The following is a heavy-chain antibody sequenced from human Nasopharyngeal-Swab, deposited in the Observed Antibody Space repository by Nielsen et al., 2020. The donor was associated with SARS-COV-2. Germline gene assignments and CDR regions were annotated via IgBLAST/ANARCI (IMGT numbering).Heavy chain of an antibody. CDR3: ASSWYGFPPAEYFQH. CDR1: GGSISSSSYY. CDR2: IYYSGST. D-gene: IGHD6-13*01. V-gene: IGHV4-39*01. J-gene: IGHJ1*01. Sequence: SETLSLTCTLPGGSISSSSYYWGWIRQPPGKGLEWIGNIYYSGSTYYNPSLKSRVTISVDTSKNQFSLKLSSVHAADTAVYYCASSWYGFPPAEYFQHWGQGTLVTVSS.